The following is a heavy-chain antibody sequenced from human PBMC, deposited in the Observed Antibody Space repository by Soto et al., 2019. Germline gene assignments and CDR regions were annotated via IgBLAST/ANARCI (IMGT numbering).Heavy chain of an antibody. CDR2: IYYSGST. CDR3: ARVWGGAFDI. CDR1: GGSIISYY. Sequence: PSETLSLTCTVSGGSIISYYWSWSLQPPGRGLEWIGYIYYSGSTNYNPSLKSRVTISVDTSKNQFSLKLSSVTAADTAVYYCARVWGGAFDIWGQRTMVTVSS. V-gene: IGHV4-59*01. J-gene: IGHJ3*02. D-gene: IGHD3-10*01.